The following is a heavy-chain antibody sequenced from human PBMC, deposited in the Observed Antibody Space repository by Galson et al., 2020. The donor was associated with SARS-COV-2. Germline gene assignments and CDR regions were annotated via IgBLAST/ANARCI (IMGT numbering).Heavy chain of an antibody. D-gene: IGHD2-8*02. CDR2: VNHSGST. CDR3: ARGLDGTGRFNGWDY. CDR1: GGSISSSSYY. J-gene: IGHJ4*02. V-gene: IGHV4-39*07. Sequence: SQTLSLTCTVSGGSISSSSYYWGWIRQPPGKGLEWIGEVNHSGSTNYNPSLKSRVTISVDTSKNQFSLKLSSVTAADTAVYYCARGLDGTGRFNGWDYWGQGTLVTVSS.